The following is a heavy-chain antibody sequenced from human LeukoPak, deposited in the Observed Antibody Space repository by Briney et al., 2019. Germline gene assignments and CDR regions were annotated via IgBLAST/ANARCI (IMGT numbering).Heavy chain of an antibody. J-gene: IGHJ6*03. CDR1: GWSFSGYY. CDR3: ARRSSGYDLRAYYYYYYYMDV. Sequence: AETLSLTGAVYGWSFSGYYWSWIRQPPGKGLEWIGEINHSVRTNYNPSLKSRVTISVDTSKNQFSLKLRSVPAADTAVYYCARRSSGYDLRAYYYYYYYMDVWGKGTPVTISS. CDR2: INHSVRT. V-gene: IGHV4-34*01. D-gene: IGHD5-12*01.